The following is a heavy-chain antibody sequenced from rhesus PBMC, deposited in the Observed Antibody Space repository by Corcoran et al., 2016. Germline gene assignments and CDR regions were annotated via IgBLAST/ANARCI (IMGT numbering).Heavy chain of an antibody. CDR2: ISSGVST. CDR3: TKDLESSYYGDY. J-gene: IGHJ4*01. D-gene: IGHD3-16*01. CDR1: GFTFNNYT. Sequence: EVQLVESGGGLAKPGGSLRLSCAASGFTFNNYTMHWVRQAPGKGREWVSAISSGVSTYYAASWKGRFTISRDNSKNTLSLQMNSLRAEDTAVYYCTKDLESSYYGDYWGQGVLVTVSS. V-gene: IGHV3-103*01.